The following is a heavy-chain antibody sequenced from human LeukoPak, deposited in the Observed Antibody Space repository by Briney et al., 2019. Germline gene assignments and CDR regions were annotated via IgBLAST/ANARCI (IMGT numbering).Heavy chain of an antibody. Sequence: WASVKVSCKASGYTFTGHYMHWVRQAPGQGLEWMGWINPNSGVTNYAQNFQGRVTVTRDTSISTAYMELSRLRSDDTAVYYCARADYYDSSGYYSTWGQGTLVTVSS. D-gene: IGHD3-22*01. J-gene: IGHJ4*02. CDR1: GYTFTGHY. CDR2: INPNSGVT. V-gene: IGHV1-2*02. CDR3: ARADYYDSSGYYST.